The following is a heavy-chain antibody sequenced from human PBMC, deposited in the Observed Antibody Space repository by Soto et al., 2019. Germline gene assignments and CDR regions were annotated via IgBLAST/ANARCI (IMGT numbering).Heavy chain of an antibody. D-gene: IGHD5-18*01. CDR3: AKDQEALDTAMVTVGSN. CDR1: GFTFSSYG. CDR2: ISYDGSNK. Sequence: GGSLRLSCAASGFTFSSYGMHCVRQAPGKGLEWVAVISYDGSNKYYADSVKGRFTISRDNSKNTLYLQMNSLRAEDTAVYYCAKDQEALDTAMVTVGSNWGQGTLVTVSS. J-gene: IGHJ4*02. V-gene: IGHV3-30*18.